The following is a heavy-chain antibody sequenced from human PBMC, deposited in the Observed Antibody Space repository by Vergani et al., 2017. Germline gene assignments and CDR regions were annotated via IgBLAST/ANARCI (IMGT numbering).Heavy chain of an antibody. V-gene: IGHV4-39*07. CDR2: IYYSGST. J-gene: IGHJ1*01. CDR1: GGSISSSSYY. D-gene: IGHD2/OR15-2a*01. CDR3: ARALTTGSLYFQH. Sequence: QLQLQESGPGLVKPSETLSLTCTVSGGSISSSSYYWGWIRQPPGKGLEWIGSIYYSGSTYYNPSLKSRVTISVDTSKNQFSLKLSSVTAADTAVYYCARALTTGSLYFQHLGQGTLVTVSS.